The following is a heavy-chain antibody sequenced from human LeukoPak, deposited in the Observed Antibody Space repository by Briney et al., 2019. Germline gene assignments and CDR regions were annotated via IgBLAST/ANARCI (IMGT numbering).Heavy chain of an antibody. Sequence: SETLSLTCAVYGGSFSGYYWSWIRQPPGKGLEWIGEINHSGSTNYNPSLKSRVTISVDTSKNQFSLKLSSVTAADTAVYYCARGSPLTIFGVVRLKNWFDPWGQGTLVTVSP. CDR1: GGSFSGYY. CDR2: INHSGST. CDR3: ARGSPLTIFGVVRLKNWFDP. V-gene: IGHV4-34*01. J-gene: IGHJ5*02. D-gene: IGHD3-3*01.